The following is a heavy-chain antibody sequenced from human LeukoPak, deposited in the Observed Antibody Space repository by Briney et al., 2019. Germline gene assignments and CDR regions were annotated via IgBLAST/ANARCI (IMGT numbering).Heavy chain of an antibody. CDR3: ARGTSGDYPFDY. V-gene: IGHV1-46*01. D-gene: IGHD2-21*02. CDR2: INPTGGST. Sequence: ASVKVSCKASGYTFTGYYMHWVRQAPGQGLEWMAIINPTGGSTSYAQKFQGRVTMTRDTSTSTVYMELSSLRSEDTAVYYCARGTSGDYPFDYWGQGTLVTVSS. CDR1: GYTFTGYY. J-gene: IGHJ4*02.